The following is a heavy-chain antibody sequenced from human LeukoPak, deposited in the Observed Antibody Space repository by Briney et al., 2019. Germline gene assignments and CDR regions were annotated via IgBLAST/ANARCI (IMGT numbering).Heavy chain of an antibody. J-gene: IGHJ4*02. CDR1: GGTFSSHA. D-gene: IGHD3-10*01. Sequence: SVKVSCKASGGTFSSHAISWVRQAPGQGLEWMGGIIPIFGTANYAQKFQGRVTITADESTSTAYMELSSLRSEDTAVYYCARGSPMVLADSLGYWGQGTLVTVSS. CDR3: ARGSPMVLADSLGY. CDR2: IIPIFGTA. V-gene: IGHV1-69*13.